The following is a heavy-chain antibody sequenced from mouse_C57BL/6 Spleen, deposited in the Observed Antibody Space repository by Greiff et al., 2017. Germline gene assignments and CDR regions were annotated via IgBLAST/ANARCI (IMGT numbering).Heavy chain of an antibody. V-gene: IGHV5-12*01. Sequence: EVQVVESGGGLVQPGGSLKLSCAASGFTFSDYYMYWVRQTPEKRLEWVAYISNGGGSTYYPDTVKGRFTISRDNAKNTLYLQMSRLKSEDTAMYYCARRGYDYDGAIAMDDWGQGTSVTVSS. J-gene: IGHJ4*01. CDR3: ARRGYDYDGAIAMDD. CDR2: ISNGGGST. D-gene: IGHD2-4*01. CDR1: GFTFSDYY.